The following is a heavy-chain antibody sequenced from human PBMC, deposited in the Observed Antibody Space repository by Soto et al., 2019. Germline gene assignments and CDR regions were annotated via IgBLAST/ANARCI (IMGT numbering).Heavy chain of an antibody. Sequence: SVMVSCKASGCTFSSYAISWVRQAPGQGLEWMGGIIPIFGTANYAQKFQGRVTITADESTSTAYMELSSLRSEDTAVYYCASSPLLYCSSTSCSDYYYYGMDVWGQGTTVTVSS. J-gene: IGHJ6*02. CDR2: IIPIFGTA. V-gene: IGHV1-69*13. D-gene: IGHD2-2*01. CDR1: GCTFSSYA. CDR3: ASSPLLYCSSTSCSDYYYYGMDV.